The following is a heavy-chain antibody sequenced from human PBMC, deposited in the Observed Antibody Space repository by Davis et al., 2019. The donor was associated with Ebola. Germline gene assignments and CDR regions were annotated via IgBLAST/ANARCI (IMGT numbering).Heavy chain of an antibody. J-gene: IGHJ5*02. D-gene: IGHD2-15*01. CDR2: IITIFGTA. CDR1: GGTFSSYA. Sequence: AASVKVSCKASGGTFSSYAISWVRQAPGQGLEWMGGIITIFGTANYAQKFQGRVTITADKSTSTAYMELSSLRSEDTAVYYCARLRYFRGGRCYGGGGWFDPWGQGTLVTVSS. CDR3: ARLRYFRGGRCYGGGGWFDP. V-gene: IGHV1-69*06.